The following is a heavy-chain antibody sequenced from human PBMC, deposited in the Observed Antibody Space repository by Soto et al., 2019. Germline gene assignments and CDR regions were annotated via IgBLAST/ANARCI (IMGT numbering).Heavy chain of an antibody. V-gene: IGHV4-59*08. J-gene: IGHJ4*02. CDR1: GASTGGYY. CDR2: VFSAGST. D-gene: IGHD6-19*01. Sequence: PSETLSLTCTISGASTGGYYWSWIRQSPGKGLEWIGYVFSAGSTKYNPSLQSRVAISIDTSKRRYSLKLTSVTAADTALYYCARHWWSSGSYLVFDSWGQGTLVTVSS. CDR3: ARHWWSSGSYLVFDS.